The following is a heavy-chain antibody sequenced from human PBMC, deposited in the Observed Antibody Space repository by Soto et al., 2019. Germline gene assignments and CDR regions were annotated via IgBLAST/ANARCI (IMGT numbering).Heavy chain of an antibody. Sequence: SGPTLVKPTQTLTLTCTFSGFSLSTSGVGVGWIRQPPGKALEWLALIYWDDDKRYSPSLKSRLTITKDTSKNQVVLTMTNMDPVDTATYYCAHLDAQLVAATIIKGFDYWGQGTLVTVSS. D-gene: IGHD2-15*01. V-gene: IGHV2-5*02. CDR1: GFSLSTSGVG. CDR3: AHLDAQLVAATIIKGFDY. J-gene: IGHJ4*02. CDR2: IYWDDDK.